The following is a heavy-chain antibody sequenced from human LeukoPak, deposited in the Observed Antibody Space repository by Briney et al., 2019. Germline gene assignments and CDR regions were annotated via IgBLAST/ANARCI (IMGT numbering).Heavy chain of an antibody. V-gene: IGHV1-2*02. D-gene: IGHD1-26*01. CDR3: AMEGSSPLYYYYMDV. Sequence: ASVKVSCKASGYTFTGYYMHWVRQAPGQGLEWMGWINPNSGGTNYAQKFQGRVTMTRDTSISTAYMELSRLRSDDTAVYYYAMEGSSPLYYYYMDVWGKGTTVTVSS. CDR1: GYTFTGYY. J-gene: IGHJ6*03. CDR2: INPNSGGT.